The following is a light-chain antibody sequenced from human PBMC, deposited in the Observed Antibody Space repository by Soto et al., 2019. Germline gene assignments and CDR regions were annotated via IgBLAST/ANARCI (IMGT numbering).Light chain of an antibody. V-gene: IGKV3-20*01. CDR1: QSVSSTY. CDR2: GAS. Sequence: EIVLTQSPGTLSLSPGERATLSCRARQSVSSTYLAWYQQRPGQAPRLLIYGASSRATGIPDRFSGSGSGTDFTLTISRLEPEDFAVYYCQQYGSRTYTFGQGTKLEIK. J-gene: IGKJ2*01. CDR3: QQYGSRTYT.